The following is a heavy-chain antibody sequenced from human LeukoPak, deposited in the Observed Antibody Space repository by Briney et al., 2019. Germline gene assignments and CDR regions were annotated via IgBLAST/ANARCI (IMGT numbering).Heavy chain of an antibody. CDR3: ARQYYDSSGLNWFDP. V-gene: IGHV1-2*02. D-gene: IGHD3-22*01. J-gene: IGHJ5*02. CDR1: GYTFTGYY. CDR2: INPNSGGT. Sequence: GAPVKVSCKASGYTFTGYYMHWVRQAPGQGLEWMGWINPNSGGTNYAQKFQGRVTMTRDTSISTAYMELSRLRSDDTAVYYCARQYYDSSGLNWFDPWGQGTLVTVSS.